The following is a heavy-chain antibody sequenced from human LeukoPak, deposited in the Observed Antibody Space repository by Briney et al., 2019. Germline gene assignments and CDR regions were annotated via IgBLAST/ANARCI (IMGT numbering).Heavy chain of an antibody. Sequence: SETLSLTCTVSGGSISSYYWSWIRQPAGKGLEWIGRIYTSGSTYYNPSLKSRVTISVDTSKNQFSLKPSSVTAADTAVYYCATSNGGLAPASTWGQGTLVTVSS. CDR2: IYTSGST. D-gene: IGHD2-15*01. CDR1: GGSISSYY. CDR3: ATSNGGLAPAST. J-gene: IGHJ5*02. V-gene: IGHV4-4*07.